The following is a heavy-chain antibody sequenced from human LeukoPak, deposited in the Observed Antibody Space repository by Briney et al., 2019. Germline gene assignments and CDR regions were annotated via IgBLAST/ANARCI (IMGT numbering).Heavy chain of an antibody. Sequence: PGGSLRLSCAASGFTFDDYAMHWVRQAPGKGLEWVSGISWNSGSIGYADSVKGRFTISRDNAKNSLYLQMNSLRAEDTALYYCAKEICSGGSCYFDYWGQGTLVTVSS. J-gene: IGHJ4*02. D-gene: IGHD2-15*01. CDR2: ISWNSGSI. CDR1: GFTFDDYA. V-gene: IGHV3-9*01. CDR3: AKEICSGGSCYFDY.